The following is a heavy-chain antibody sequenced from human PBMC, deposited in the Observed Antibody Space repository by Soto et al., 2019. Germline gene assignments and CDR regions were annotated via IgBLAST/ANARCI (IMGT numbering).Heavy chain of an antibody. CDR1: GYAFTSYW. Sequence: RVESLRISCTGSGYAFTSYWIAWVRQMPGKGLWWMGIIYPGDSDTRYSPSFQGQVTISADKSITTAYLQWSSLKASDTAMYYCARGYCTTTICDPWFDPWGQGTLVTVSS. V-gene: IGHV5-51*01. CDR3: ARGYCTTTICDPWFDP. CDR2: IYPGDSDT. D-gene: IGHD2-2*01. J-gene: IGHJ5*02.